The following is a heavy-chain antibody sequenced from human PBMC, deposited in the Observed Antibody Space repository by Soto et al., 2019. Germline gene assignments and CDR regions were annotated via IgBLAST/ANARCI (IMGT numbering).Heavy chain of an antibody. CDR3: ARDETGDSYYYYYGMDV. Sequence: QVQLVQSGAEVKKPGSSVKVSCKASGGTFNIYNINWVRQAPGQGLEWMGGILPIFGTTNYAQRFQGRLTIIADDSTSTAYMELSSLRSEDTAVHYCARDETGDSYYYYYGMDVWGQGTTVTVTS. CDR1: GGTFNIYN. J-gene: IGHJ6*02. CDR2: ILPIFGTT. V-gene: IGHV1-69*01. D-gene: IGHD7-27*01.